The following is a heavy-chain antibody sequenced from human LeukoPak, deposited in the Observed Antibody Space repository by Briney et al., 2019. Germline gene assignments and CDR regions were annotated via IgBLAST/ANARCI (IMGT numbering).Heavy chain of an antibody. Sequence: GGSLRLSCAASGFTFSSYGMHWVRQAPGKGLEWVAVISYDGSNKYYADSVKGRFTISRDNSKNTLYLQMNSLRAEDTAVYYCAKGPDGRNYYFDYWGQGTLVTVSS. D-gene: IGHD5-24*01. CDR3: AKGPDGRNYYFDY. J-gene: IGHJ4*02. V-gene: IGHV3-30*18. CDR2: ISYDGSNK. CDR1: GFTFSSYG.